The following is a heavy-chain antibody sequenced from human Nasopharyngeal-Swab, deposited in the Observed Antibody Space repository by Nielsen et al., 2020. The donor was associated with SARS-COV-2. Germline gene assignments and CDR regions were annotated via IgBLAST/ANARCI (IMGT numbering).Heavy chain of an antibody. D-gene: IGHD6-13*01. Sequence: GGSLRFSCAASGFTFDDYGMSWVRQAPGKGLEWVSGINWNGGSTGYADSVKGRFTISRDNAKNSLYLQMNSLRAEDTALYHCARAGTSDYYYYGMDVWGQGTTVTVSS. J-gene: IGHJ6*02. V-gene: IGHV3-20*01. CDR3: ARAGTSDYYYYGMDV. CDR2: INWNGGST. CDR1: GFTFDDYG.